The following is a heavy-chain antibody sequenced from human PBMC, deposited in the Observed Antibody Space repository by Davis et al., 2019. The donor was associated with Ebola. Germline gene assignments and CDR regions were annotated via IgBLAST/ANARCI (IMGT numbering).Heavy chain of an antibody. Sequence: SETLSLTCAVSGGSISSSNWWSWVRQPPGKGLEWIGEIYHSGSSNYNPSLKSRVTISVDTSKNQFSLKLSSVTAADTAVYYCSKGSMIVVAPFDYWGQGTLVTVSS. CDR2: IYHSGSS. D-gene: IGHD3-22*01. J-gene: IGHJ4*02. CDR1: GGSISSSNW. CDR3: SKGSMIVVAPFDY. V-gene: IGHV4-4*02.